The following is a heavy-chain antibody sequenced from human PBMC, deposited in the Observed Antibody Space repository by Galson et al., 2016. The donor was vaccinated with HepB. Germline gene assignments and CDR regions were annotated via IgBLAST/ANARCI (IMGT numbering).Heavy chain of an antibody. V-gene: IGHV1-18*04. CDR1: GYTFTNYG. CDR3: ARAGQVAATQAEFHY. J-gene: IGHJ4*02. D-gene: IGHD2-15*01. CDR2: ISTFNGNT. Sequence: SVKVSCKASGYTFTNYGISWVRQAPGQGLEWMGWISTFNGNTNYAQKLQGRVTMTTDTSTSTAYMELRSLRSDDTAVYYCARAGQVAATQAEFHYWGQGTLVTVSS.